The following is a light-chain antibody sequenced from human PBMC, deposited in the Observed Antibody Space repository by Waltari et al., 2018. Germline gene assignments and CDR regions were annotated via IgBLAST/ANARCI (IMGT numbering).Light chain of an antibody. CDR2: DDS. CDR3: QVWDTSSDHPYV. Sequence: SYVLTQPPSVSVAPGQTATITCGGTNIGRDSVHWSQQKPGQAPVLVVYDDSDRPSGIPERFSGTKSGNTATLTISSVEDGDEADYYCQVWDTSSDHPYVFGTGTKVTVL. V-gene: IGLV3-21*02. J-gene: IGLJ1*01. CDR1: NIGRDS.